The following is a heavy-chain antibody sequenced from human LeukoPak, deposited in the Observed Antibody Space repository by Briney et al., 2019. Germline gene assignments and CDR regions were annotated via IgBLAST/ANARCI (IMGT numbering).Heavy chain of an antibody. CDR2: ISYDGSNK. CDR3: ARVGVVVAATGNLWFDP. V-gene: IGHV3-30-3*01. CDR1: GFTFSSYA. Sequence: GGSLRLSCAASGFTFSSYAMHWVRQAPGKGLEWVAVISYDGSNKYYADSVKGRFTISRDNSKNTLYLQMNSLRAEDTAVYYCARVGVVVAATGNLWFDPWGQGTLVTVSS. D-gene: IGHD2-15*01. J-gene: IGHJ5*02.